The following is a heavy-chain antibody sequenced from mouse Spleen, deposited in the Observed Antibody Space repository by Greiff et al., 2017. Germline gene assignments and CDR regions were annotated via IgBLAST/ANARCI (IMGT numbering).Heavy chain of an antibody. V-gene: IGHV1-52*01. D-gene: IGHD2-3*01. CDR1: GYTFTSYW. J-gene: IGHJ3*01. CDR3: ARDDGYPWFAY. CDR2: IDPSDSET. Sequence: VQLQQPGAELVRPGSSVKLSCKASGYTFTSYWMHWVKQRPIQGLEWIGNIDPSDSETHYNQKFKDKATLTVDKSSSTAYMQLSSLTSEDSAVYYCARDDGYPWFAYWGQGTLVTVSA.